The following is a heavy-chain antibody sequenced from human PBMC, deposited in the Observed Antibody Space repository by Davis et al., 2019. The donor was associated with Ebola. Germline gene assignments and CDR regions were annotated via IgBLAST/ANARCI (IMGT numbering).Heavy chain of an antibody. CDR1: GYTFTSYG. J-gene: IGHJ6*04. CDR2: INPHNGNT. V-gene: IGHV1-18*04. CDR3: ARGGDYSSSWIYHYGMDV. Sequence: SVTVSCKASGYTFTSYGITWVRQAPGHGLEWLGWINPHNGNTNYAQNVQGRVTMTTDTSTSTAYMELSSLRSEDTAVYYCARGGDYSSSWIYHYGMDVWGKGTTVTVSS. D-gene: IGHD6-13*01.